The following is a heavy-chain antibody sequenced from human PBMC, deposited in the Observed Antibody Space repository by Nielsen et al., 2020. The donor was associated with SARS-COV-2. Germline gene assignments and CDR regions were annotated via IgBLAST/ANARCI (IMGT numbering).Heavy chain of an antibody. CDR3: ARDHDSSGYYYVDAFDI. J-gene: IGHJ3*02. D-gene: IGHD3-22*01. CDR2: ISAYTGNT. Sequence: ASVKVSCKASGGTFSSYAISWVRQAPAPGLEWMGWISAYTGNTNYAQKLQGRVTMTTDTSTSTAYMEQRSVRSDDTAVYYCARDHDSSGYYYVDAFDIWGQGTMVTVSS. V-gene: IGHV1-18*01. CDR1: GGTFSSYA.